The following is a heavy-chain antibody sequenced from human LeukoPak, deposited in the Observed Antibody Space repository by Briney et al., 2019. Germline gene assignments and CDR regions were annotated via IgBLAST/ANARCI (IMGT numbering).Heavy chain of an antibody. CDR1: EFTFSNYW. J-gene: IGHJ4*02. Sequence: PGGSLRFSCAASEFTFSNYWVHWVRQAPGKGLVWVSRINRDGSTTKYADSVKGRFTVSRDNAKNTLNLQMNSLRAEDTAVYYCARDKKSGESSEIDYWGQGTLVTVSS. CDR2: INRDGSTT. D-gene: IGHD3-10*01. CDR3: ARDKKSGESSEIDY. V-gene: IGHV3-74*03.